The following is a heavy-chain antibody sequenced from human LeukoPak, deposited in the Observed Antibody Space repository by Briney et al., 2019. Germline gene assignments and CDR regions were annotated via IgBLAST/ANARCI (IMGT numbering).Heavy chain of an antibody. CDR3: AKVWGNYYYLDY. J-gene: IGHJ4*02. CDR2: IGTAGDT. CDR1: GFTFSSYD. Sequence: GGSLRLSCAASGFTFSSYDMHWVRQATGKGLEWVSAIGTAGDTYYPGSVKGRFTISRENAKNSLYLQMNSLRAEDTAVYYCAKVWGNYYYLDYWGQGTLVTVSS. V-gene: IGHV3-13*04. D-gene: IGHD3-16*01.